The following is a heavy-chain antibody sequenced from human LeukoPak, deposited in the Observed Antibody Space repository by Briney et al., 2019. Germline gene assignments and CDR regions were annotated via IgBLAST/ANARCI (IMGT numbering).Heavy chain of an antibody. D-gene: IGHD6-13*01. CDR2: MNHNSGNT. V-gene: IGHV1-8*01. CDR1: GYTFTSYD. Sequence: GASVKVSCKASGYTFTSYDVNWVRQATGQGLEWMGWMNHNSGNTGYAQKFQGRVTMTRNTSISTAYMELSSLRSEDTAVYYCAIMDSSSWSFDYWGQGTLVTVSS. CDR3: AIMDSSSWSFDY. J-gene: IGHJ4*02.